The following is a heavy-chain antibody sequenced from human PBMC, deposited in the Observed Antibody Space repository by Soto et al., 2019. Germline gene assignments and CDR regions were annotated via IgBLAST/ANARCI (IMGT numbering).Heavy chain of an antibody. CDR2: IYYSGST. J-gene: IGHJ5*02. D-gene: IGHD2-15*01. Sequence: SETLSLTCTVSGGSVSSGSYYWSWIRQPPGKGLEWIGYIYYSGSTNYNPSLKSRVTISVDTSKNQFSLKLSSVTAADTAVYYCARGYCSGGSCYWATYNWFDPWGQGTLVTV. CDR1: GGSVSSGSYY. V-gene: IGHV4-61*01. CDR3: ARGYCSGGSCYWATYNWFDP.